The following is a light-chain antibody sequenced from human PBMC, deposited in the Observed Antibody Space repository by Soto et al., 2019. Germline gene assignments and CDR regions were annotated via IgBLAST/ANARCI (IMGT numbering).Light chain of an antibody. CDR2: GAS. J-gene: IGKJ5*01. Sequence: EIVLTQSPGTLSLSPGERATLSCRASQSVSSSYLAWYQQKPGQAPSLLIYGASSRATGIPDRFSGSGSGTDFSLTISRLEPEDFAVYYCQQYGSSPSITFGQGTRLEIK. V-gene: IGKV3-20*01. CDR3: QQYGSSPSIT. CDR1: QSVSSSY.